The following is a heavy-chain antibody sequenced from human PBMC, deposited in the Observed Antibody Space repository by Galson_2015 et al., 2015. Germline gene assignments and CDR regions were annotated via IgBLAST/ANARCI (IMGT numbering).Heavy chain of an antibody. V-gene: IGHV1-69*13. CDR2: IIPIFGTA. CDR3: ASAARYDFWSGYSGMDV. J-gene: IGHJ6*02. CDR1: GGTFSSYA. D-gene: IGHD3-3*01. Sequence: SVKVSCKASGGTFSSYAISWVRRAPGQGLEWMGGIIPIFGTANYAQKFQGRVTITADESTSTAYMELSSLRSEDTAVYYCASAARYDFWSGYSGMDVWGQGTTVTVSS.